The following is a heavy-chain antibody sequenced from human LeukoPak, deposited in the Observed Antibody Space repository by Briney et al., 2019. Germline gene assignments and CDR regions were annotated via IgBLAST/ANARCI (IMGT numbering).Heavy chain of an antibody. CDR2: ISGYNGNT. D-gene: IGHD3-10*01. J-gene: IGHJ6*02. CDR1: GYTFTSYG. Sequence: ASVKVSCKASGYTFTSYGISWVRQAPGQGLEWMGWISGYNGNTNSAQKVQGRVTMTTDTSTSTAYMELRSLRSDDTAVYYCVRDRGEWIDQYNGMDVWGQGTTVTVSS. CDR3: VRDRGEWIDQYNGMDV. V-gene: IGHV1-18*01.